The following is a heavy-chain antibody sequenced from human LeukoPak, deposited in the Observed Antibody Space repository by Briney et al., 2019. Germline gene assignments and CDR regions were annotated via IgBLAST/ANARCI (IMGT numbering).Heavy chain of an antibody. CDR3: ATSTDSSGFPFDY. CDR1: GFTFSTYS. CDR2: IWYDGSNK. Sequence: TGGSLRLSCAASGFTFSTYSMSWVRRAPGKGLEWVAVIWYDGSNKYYADSVKGRFTISRDNSKNRLYLQMNSLRAEDTAVYYCATSTDSSGFPFDYWGQGTLVTVSS. J-gene: IGHJ4*02. V-gene: IGHV3-33*08. D-gene: IGHD3-22*01.